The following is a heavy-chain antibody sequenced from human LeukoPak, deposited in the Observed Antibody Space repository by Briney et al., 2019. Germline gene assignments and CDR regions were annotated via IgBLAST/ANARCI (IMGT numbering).Heavy chain of an antibody. CDR1: GFTFDDYA. CDR3: AKDTRYNWNDDSVYPFDY. J-gene: IGHJ4*02. Sequence: GGSLRLSCAASGFTFDDYAMHWVRQAPGKGLEWVSGISWNSGSIGYADSVKGRFTISRDNAKNSLYLQMNSLRAEDTALYYCAKDTRYNWNDDSVYPFDYWGQGTLVTVSS. V-gene: IGHV3-9*01. D-gene: IGHD1-1*01. CDR2: ISWNSGSI.